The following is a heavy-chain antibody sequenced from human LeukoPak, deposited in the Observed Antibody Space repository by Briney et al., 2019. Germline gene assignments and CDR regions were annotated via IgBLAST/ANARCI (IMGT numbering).Heavy chain of an antibody. V-gene: IGHV1-46*01. CDR3: ARQGPVRFLEWVQEPNWFDP. D-gene: IGHD3-3*01. Sequence: GASVKVSCKASGYILSSYNMHWVRQAPGQGLEWLGIINPSGGDTKYAQRFQGRVTMTTDTSTSTAYMELRSLRSDDTAVYYCARQGPVRFLEWVQEPNWFDPWGQGTLVTVSS. J-gene: IGHJ5*02. CDR2: INPSGGDT. CDR1: GYILSSYN.